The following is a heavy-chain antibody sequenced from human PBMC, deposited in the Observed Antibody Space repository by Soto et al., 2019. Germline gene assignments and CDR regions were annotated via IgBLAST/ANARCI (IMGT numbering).Heavy chain of an antibody. Sequence: QLQLEESGGGVVQPGTSLRLSCAASGFRFKSFVMHWVRQAPGEGLDWVAFTSYDGNNKDYGDSVQGRFTVSRDNSQNTLHLHMGLLRAEDTALYYCARWGTTGGFDLWGQGTLVSVSS. J-gene: IGHJ4*02. D-gene: IGHD3-16*01. CDR2: TSYDGNNK. CDR3: ARWGTTGGFDL. CDR1: GFRFKSFV. V-gene: IGHV3-30*19.